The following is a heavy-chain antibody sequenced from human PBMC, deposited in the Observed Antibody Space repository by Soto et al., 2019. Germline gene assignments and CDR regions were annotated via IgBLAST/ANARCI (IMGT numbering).Heavy chain of an antibody. D-gene: IGHD6-6*01. J-gene: IGHJ4*02. Sequence: QVQLVESGGGVVQPGRSLRLSCAASGFTFSSYGMHWVRQAPGKGREWVAVIWDDGSNKYYADSVKGRFTISRDNSKNTLYLQMNSLRAEDTAVYYCAREYSSSLAFDYWGQGTLVTVSS. CDR1: GFTFSSYG. V-gene: IGHV3-33*01. CDR3: AREYSSSLAFDY. CDR2: IWDDGSNK.